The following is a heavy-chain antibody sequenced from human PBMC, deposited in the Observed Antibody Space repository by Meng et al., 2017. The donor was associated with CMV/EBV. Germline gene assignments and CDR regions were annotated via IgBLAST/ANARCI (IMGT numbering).Heavy chain of an antibody. CDR2: INPNSGGT. CDR1: GYTFTGYY. J-gene: IGHJ4*02. D-gene: IGHD3-10*01. CDR3: ARGLLWFGELYFDY. Sequence: VKVSCKASGYTFTGYYMHWVRQAPGQGLEWMGWINPNSGGTNYAQKFQGRVTMTRDTSISTAYMELSRLRSDDTAVYYCARGLLWFGELYFDYWGQGTLVTVSS. V-gene: IGHV1-2*02.